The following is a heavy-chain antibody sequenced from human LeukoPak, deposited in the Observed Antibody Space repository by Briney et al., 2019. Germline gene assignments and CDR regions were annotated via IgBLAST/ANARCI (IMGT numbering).Heavy chain of an antibody. V-gene: IGHV3-30-3*01. CDR3: ARDDIVATTN. J-gene: IGHJ4*02. CDR2: ISYDGSNT. D-gene: IGHD5-12*01. Sequence: GGSLRLSCAASGFTFSSYAMHWVRQAPGKGLEWVAVISYDGSNTYYADSVKGRFTISRDNSKNTLYLQMNSLRAEDTAVYYCARDDIVATTNWGQGTLVTVSS. CDR1: GFTFSSYA.